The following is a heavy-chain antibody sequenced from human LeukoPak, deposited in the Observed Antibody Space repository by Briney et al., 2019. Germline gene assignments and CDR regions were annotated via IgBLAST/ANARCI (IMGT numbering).Heavy chain of an antibody. CDR1: GFTFSSYS. CDR3: AREVDGYNSGDSEPDAFDI. CDR2: IRYDESNK. J-gene: IGHJ3*02. Sequence: PGGSLRLSCAASGFTFSSYSMHWVRQAPGKGLEWVAFIRYDESNKFYADSVKGRFTVSRDNSKNTLYLQMNSLRADDTAVYYCAREVDGYNSGDSEPDAFDIWGQGTMVTVSS. D-gene: IGHD5-24*01. V-gene: IGHV3-30*02.